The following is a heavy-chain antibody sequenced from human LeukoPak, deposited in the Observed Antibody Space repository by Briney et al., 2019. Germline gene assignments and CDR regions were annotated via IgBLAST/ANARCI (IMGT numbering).Heavy chain of an antibody. CDR1: GFTFSSYG. CDR3: ARVGKVYSYYYMDV. CDR2: ISSSSSTI. Sequence: GGSLRLSCAASGFTFSSYGMTWVRQAPGKGLEWVSYISSSSSTIYYADSVKGRFTISRDNAKNSLYLQMNSLRAEDTAVYYCARVGKVYSYYYMDVWGKGTTVTISS. J-gene: IGHJ6*03. V-gene: IGHV3-48*04. D-gene: IGHD1-26*01.